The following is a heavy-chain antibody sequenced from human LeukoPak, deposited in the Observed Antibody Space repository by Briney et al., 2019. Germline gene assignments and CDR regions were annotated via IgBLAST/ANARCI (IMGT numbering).Heavy chain of an antibody. V-gene: IGHV1-8*01. Sequence: GASVKVSCRASGFTFTSYDINWVRQSTGQGLEWMGWMNPISGHTGYAQKFQGRVTVTRDTSTSTVHMELSGLRSEDTAVYYCARDQEAFDYWGQGTLVTVSS. CDR3: ARDQEAFDY. CDR2: MNPISGHT. J-gene: IGHJ4*02. CDR1: GFTFTSYD.